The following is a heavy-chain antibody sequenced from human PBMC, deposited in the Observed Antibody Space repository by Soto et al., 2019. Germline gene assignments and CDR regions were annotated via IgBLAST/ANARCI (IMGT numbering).Heavy chain of an antibody. CDR3: ARLPGYSYAFDY. Sequence: GGSLRLSCAASGFTFSSYWMHWVRQAPGKGLVWVSRINSDGSSTSYADSVKGRFTISRDNAKNTLYLQMNSLRAEDTAVYYCARLPGYSYAFDYWGQGTLVTVSS. CDR2: INSDGSST. J-gene: IGHJ4*02. D-gene: IGHD5-18*01. V-gene: IGHV3-74*01. CDR1: GFTFSSYW.